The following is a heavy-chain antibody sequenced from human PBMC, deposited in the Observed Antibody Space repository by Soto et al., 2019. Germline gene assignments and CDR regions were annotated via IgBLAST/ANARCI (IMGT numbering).Heavy chain of an antibody. CDR2: IDYSGTA. V-gene: IGHV4-39*01. D-gene: IGHD1-20*01. Sequence: PSETLSLTCTVSSGSISVTNVFWGWVRQPPGKGLEWIGNIDYSGTAYFSPSLATRVTFHVDTSKNQFSLTLYPVTAADTAVYYCARITGRHLDYWGQGILVTVSS. CDR3: ARITGRHLDY. J-gene: IGHJ4*02. CDR1: SGSISVTNVF.